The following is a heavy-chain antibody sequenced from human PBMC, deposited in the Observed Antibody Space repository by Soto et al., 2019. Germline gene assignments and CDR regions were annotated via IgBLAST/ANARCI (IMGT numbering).Heavy chain of an antibody. Sequence: SETLSLTCTVSGGSISSGGYYWSWIRQHPGKGLEWIGYIYYSGSTYYNPSLKSRVTISVDTSKNQFSLKLSSVTAADTAVYYCARGQPNSSIDYWGQGTLVTVSS. CDR2: IYYSGST. D-gene: IGHD1-1*01. CDR1: GGSISSGGYY. CDR3: ARGQPNSSIDY. J-gene: IGHJ4*02. V-gene: IGHV4-31*03.